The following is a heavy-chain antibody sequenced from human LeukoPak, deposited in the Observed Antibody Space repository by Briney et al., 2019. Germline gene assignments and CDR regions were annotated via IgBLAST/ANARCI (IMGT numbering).Heavy chain of an antibody. CDR1: GGSISSYY. CDR2: IYYSGST. J-gene: IGHJ6*03. Sequence: PSETLSLTCTVSGGSISSYYWSWIRQPPGKGLEWIGYIYYSGSTNYNPSLKSRVTISVDTSKNQFSLKLSSVTAADTAVYYCARANYYYYMGVWGKGTTVTVSS. CDR3: ARANYYYYMGV. V-gene: IGHV4-59*01.